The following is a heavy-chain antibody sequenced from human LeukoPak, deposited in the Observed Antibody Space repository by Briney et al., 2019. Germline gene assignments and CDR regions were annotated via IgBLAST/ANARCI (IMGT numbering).Heavy chain of an antibody. Sequence: GGSLRLSCAASGFIVSSNYMSWVRQAPGKGLEWVSGIYSGGSTYYSDSVRGRFTISRDNSKTTLYLHMKSLRAEDTAVYYCARDLNYYDSSAIGPFDYWGQGTLVTVSS. D-gene: IGHD3-22*01. J-gene: IGHJ4*02. CDR3: ARDLNYYDSSAIGPFDY. CDR1: GFIVSSNY. V-gene: IGHV3-66*01. CDR2: IYSGGST.